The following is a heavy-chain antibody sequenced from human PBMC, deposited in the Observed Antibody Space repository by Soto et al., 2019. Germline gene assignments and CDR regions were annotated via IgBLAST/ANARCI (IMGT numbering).Heavy chain of an antibody. CDR1: GFTFSSYA. V-gene: IGHV3-23*01. Sequence: GGSLRLSCAASGFTFSSYAMSWVRQAPGKGLEWVSAISGSGDITNYADSVKGRFTISRDNSKNTLYLQMNSLRAEDTAVYYCARVGIAEDYYYYGMDVWGQGTKVTVSS. CDR3: ARVGIAEDYYYYGMDV. CDR2: ISGSGDIT. J-gene: IGHJ6*02. D-gene: IGHD6-13*01.